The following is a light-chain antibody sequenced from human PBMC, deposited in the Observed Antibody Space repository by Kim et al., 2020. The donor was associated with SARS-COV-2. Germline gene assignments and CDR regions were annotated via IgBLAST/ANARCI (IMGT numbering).Light chain of an antibody. CDR2: DNN. V-gene: IGLV1-40*01. J-gene: IGLJ3*02. CDR3: QSYDSSLRAWV. CDR1: SSNIGAGYD. Sequence: QSVLTQPPSVSGAPGQRVSISCTGSSSNIGAGYDVHWYHQVTGSAPKLLIYDNNNRPSGVPDRLSGSESGTSASLAITGLQAEDEADYYCQSYDSSLRAWVFGGGTQLTVL.